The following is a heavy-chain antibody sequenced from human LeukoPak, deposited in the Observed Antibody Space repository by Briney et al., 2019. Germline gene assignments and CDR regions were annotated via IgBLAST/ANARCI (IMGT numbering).Heavy chain of an antibody. J-gene: IGHJ6*02. D-gene: IGHD6-13*01. Sequence: GRSLRLSCAASGFTFRSYAMHWVRQAPGKGLEWVAVISHDESYKYYADSVKGRFTVSRDDSKNTAYLQMSSLRAEDTAVYYCAKVGGQHLVRYGMDVWGQGTTVTVSS. V-gene: IGHV3-30*18. CDR3: AKVGGQHLVRYGMDV. CDR2: ISHDESYK. CDR1: GFTFRSYA.